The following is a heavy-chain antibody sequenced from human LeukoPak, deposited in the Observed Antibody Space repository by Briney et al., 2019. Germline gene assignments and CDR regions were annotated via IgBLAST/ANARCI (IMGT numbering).Heavy chain of an antibody. CDR1: GYTFTRYY. D-gene: IGHD3-22*01. Sequence: ASVKVSCKASGYTFTRYYMHWVRQAPGQGLEWMGWINPNSGGTNYAQKFQGRVTMTRDTSISTAYMELSRLRSDDTAVYYCARDSGMDSSGYWDYWGQGTLVTVSS. CDR2: INPNSGGT. CDR3: ARDSGMDSSGYWDY. V-gene: IGHV1-2*02. J-gene: IGHJ4*02.